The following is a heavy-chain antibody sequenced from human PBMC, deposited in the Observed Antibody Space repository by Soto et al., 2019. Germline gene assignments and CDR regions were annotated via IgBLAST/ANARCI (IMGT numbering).Heavy chain of an antibody. J-gene: IGHJ4*02. CDR1: GYTFTSSA. CDR2: SNAGNVNT. CDR3: ARSIVVVTALDY. D-gene: IGHD2-21*02. Sequence: QVQLVQSGAEEKKPGASVKVSCKASGYTFTSSAMHWVRQAPGQRLEWMGWSNAGNVNTKYSQKFQGRVTITRDTSASTAYMELSSLRSEDTAVYYCARSIVVVTALDYWGQGTLVTVSS. V-gene: IGHV1-3*05.